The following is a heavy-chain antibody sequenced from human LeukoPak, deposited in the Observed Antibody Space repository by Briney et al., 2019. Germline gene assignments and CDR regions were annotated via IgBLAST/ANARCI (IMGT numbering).Heavy chain of an antibody. Sequence: SSETLSLTCTVSGGSISSGDYYWSWIRQPPGKGLEWIGYIYYNGSTYYNPSLKSRVTISVDTSKNQFSPKLSSVTAADTAVYYCARTSLGGAWFDPWGQGTLVTVSS. CDR3: ARTSLGGAWFDP. CDR1: GGSISSGDYY. V-gene: IGHV4-30-4*08. D-gene: IGHD3-10*01. CDR2: IYYNGST. J-gene: IGHJ5*02.